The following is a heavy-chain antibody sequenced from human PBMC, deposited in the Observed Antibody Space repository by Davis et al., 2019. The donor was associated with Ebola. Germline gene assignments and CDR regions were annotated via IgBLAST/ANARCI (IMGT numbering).Heavy chain of an antibody. CDR3: ARGPRGILGVLITQTGFDY. CDR2: IYYTGST. Sequence: MPSETLSLTCAVSGGSISSGGYSWSWNRQSPGKGLEWIGYIYYTGSTNSNPSLKSRVTISVDTSKNQFSLKLSSVTAADTAVYYCARGPRGILGVLITQTGFDYWGQGTLVTVSS. CDR1: GGSISSGGYS. J-gene: IGHJ4*02. D-gene: IGHD3-3*01. V-gene: IGHV4-61*08.